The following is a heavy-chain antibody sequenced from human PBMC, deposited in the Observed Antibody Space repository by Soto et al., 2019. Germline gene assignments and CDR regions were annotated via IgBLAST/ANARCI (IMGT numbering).Heavy chain of an antibody. CDR2: IYYSGST. V-gene: IGHV4-30-4*01. D-gene: IGHD4-17*01. CDR1: GGSISSGDYY. CDR3: ARGRRTTVTIDY. J-gene: IGHJ4*02. Sequence: SETLSLTCTVSGGSISSGDYYWSWIRQPPGKGLEWIGYIYYSGSTYYNPSLKSRVTISVDTSKNQFSLKLSSVTAADTAVYYCARGRRTTVTIDYWGQGTLVTVSS.